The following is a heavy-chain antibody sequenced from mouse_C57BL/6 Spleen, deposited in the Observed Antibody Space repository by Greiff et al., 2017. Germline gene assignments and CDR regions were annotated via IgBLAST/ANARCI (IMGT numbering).Heavy chain of an antibody. Sequence: EVQLQESGPGMVKPSQSLSLTCTVTGYSITSGYDWHWIRHFPGNKLEWMGYISYSGSTNYNPSLKSRISITHDTSKNHFFLKLNSVTTEDTATYYCARASNWDVGYFDVWGTGTTVTVSS. CDR1: GYSITSGYD. V-gene: IGHV3-1*01. D-gene: IGHD4-1*01. J-gene: IGHJ1*03. CDR3: ARASNWDVGYFDV. CDR2: ISYSGST.